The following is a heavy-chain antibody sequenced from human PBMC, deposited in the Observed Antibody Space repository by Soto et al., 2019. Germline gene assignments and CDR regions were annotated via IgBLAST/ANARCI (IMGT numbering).Heavy chain of an antibody. J-gene: IGHJ6*02. Sequence: GSLRLSCSASGFTFSSYGMHWVRQAPGKGLEWVAVISYDGSNKYYADSVKGRFTISRDNSKNTLYLQMNSLRAEDTAVYYCEKERVPAALSYGMDVWGQGTKVTVSS. CDR1: GFTFSSYG. V-gene: IGHV3-30*18. CDR2: ISYDGSNK. CDR3: EKERVPAALSYGMDV. D-gene: IGHD2-2*01.